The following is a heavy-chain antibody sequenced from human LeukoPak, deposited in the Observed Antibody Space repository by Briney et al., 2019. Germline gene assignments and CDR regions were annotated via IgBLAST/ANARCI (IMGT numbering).Heavy chain of an antibody. J-gene: IGHJ6*03. V-gene: IGHV4-59*01. Sequence: SETLSLTCTVSGGSISSYYWSWIRQPPGKGLEWIGYIYYSGSTNYNPSLKSRVTISVDTSKNQFSLKLSSVTAADTAVYYCARGLWFGEAQNYYYYMDVWGKGTTVTISS. CDR1: GGSISSYY. CDR3: ARGLWFGEAQNYYYYMDV. CDR2: IYYSGST. D-gene: IGHD3-10*01.